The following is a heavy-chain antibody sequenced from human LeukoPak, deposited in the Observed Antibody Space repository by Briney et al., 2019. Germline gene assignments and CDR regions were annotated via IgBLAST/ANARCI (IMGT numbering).Heavy chain of an antibody. V-gene: IGHV1-2*02. CDR3: ARGEMITFGGVIVISTFDI. D-gene: IGHD3-16*02. CDR2: INPNSGGT. Sequence: ASVKVSCKASGYTFTDYYMHWVRQAPGQGLEWMGWINPNSGGTNFAQKFQGRVTMTRDTSISTVYMELSRLRSDDRAVYYCARGEMITFGGVIVISTFDIWGQGTMVTVS. J-gene: IGHJ3*02. CDR1: GYTFTDYY.